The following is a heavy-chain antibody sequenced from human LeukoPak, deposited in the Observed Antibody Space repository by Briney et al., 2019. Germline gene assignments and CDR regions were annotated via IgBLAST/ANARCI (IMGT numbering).Heavy chain of an antibody. Sequence: GRSLRLSCAASGFTFSSYAMHWVRQAPGKGLEWVAVISYDGSNKYYADSVKGRFTISRDNSKNTLYLQMNSLRAEDMAVYYCARVYHLNYDFWLGGAFDIWGQGTMVTVSS. J-gene: IGHJ3*02. D-gene: IGHD3-3*01. CDR2: ISYDGSNK. CDR3: ARVYHLNYDFWLGGAFDI. V-gene: IGHV3-30-3*01. CDR1: GFTFSSYA.